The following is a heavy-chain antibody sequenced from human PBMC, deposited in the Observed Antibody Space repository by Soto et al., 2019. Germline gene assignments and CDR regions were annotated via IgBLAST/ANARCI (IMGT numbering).Heavy chain of an antibody. CDR1: GGSISYDHYH. D-gene: IGHD2-21*02. CDR3: VREDDGGDRDYYGLDV. V-gene: IGHV4-30-4*01. CDR2: IHYSGSV. Sequence: QVQLQESGPGLVRPSQTLSLTCTVSGGSISYDHYHWTWIRQPPGKGLEWIGYIHYSGSVFYNPSRQSGLSRSVDTSKSLFCLKLSSVTAADTAVYFCVREDDGGDRDYYGLDVWGQGTTVTVSS. J-gene: IGHJ6*02.